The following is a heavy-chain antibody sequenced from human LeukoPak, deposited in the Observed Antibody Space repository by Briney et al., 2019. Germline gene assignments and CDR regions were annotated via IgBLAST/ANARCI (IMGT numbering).Heavy chain of an antibody. D-gene: IGHD2-8*01. CDR2: ISSSSSYI. Sequence: GGSLRLSCTASGFTFGDYVMSWVRQAPGKGLEWVSSISSSSSYIYYADSVKGRFTISRDNAKNSLYLQMNSLRAEDTAVYYCARDLYAGTFDYWGQGTLVTVSS. CDR1: GFTFGDYV. V-gene: IGHV3-21*01. CDR3: ARDLYAGTFDY. J-gene: IGHJ4*02.